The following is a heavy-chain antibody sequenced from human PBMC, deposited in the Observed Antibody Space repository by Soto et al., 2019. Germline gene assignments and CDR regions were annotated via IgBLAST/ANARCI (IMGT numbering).Heavy chain of an antibody. Sequence: GGSLRLSCAASGFTFSSYGMHWVRQVPGKGLEWAAVMSYDGGNKYYADSVKGRFTISRDNSKNTLYLQMNSLRTEDTAVYYCVKDIFHGDPYYYGMDVWGQGTTVTVSS. J-gene: IGHJ6*02. CDR3: VKDIFHGDPYYYGMDV. CDR1: GFTFSSYG. CDR2: MSYDGGNK. D-gene: IGHD2-21*02. V-gene: IGHV3-30*18.